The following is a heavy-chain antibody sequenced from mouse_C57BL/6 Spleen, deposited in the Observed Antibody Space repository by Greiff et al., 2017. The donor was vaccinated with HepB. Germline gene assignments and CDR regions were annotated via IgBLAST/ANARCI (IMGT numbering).Heavy chain of an antibody. CDR2: IDPSDSYT. D-gene: IGHD2-10*01. J-gene: IGHJ2*01. CDR1: GYTFTSYW. Sequence: QVQLKQPGAELVRPGTSVKLSCKASGYTFTSYWMHWVKQRPGQGLEWIGVIDPSDSYTNYNQKFKGKATLTVDTSSSTAYMQLSSLTSEDSAVYYCARNPVLPQTDYWGQGTTLTVSS. CDR3: ARNPVLPQTDY. V-gene: IGHV1-59*01.